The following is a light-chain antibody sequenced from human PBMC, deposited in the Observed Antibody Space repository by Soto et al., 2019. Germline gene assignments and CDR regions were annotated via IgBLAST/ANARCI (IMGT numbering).Light chain of an antibody. CDR1: QSVSSN. V-gene: IGKV3-15*01. J-gene: IGKJ1*01. CDR3: QQSNTWPPWT. CDR2: ATS. Sequence: EIVMTQSPDTLSVSPGERATLSCRASQSVSSNLARYQQKPGQAPRLLIYATSTRATGIPARFSGSGSGTEFTLTISSLQSEDFAVYYCQQSNTWPPWTFGQGTKVEIK.